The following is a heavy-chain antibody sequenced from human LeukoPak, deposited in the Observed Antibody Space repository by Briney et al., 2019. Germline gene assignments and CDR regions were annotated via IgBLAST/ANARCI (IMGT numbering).Heavy chain of an antibody. CDR1: GYTFTSYY. CDR3: ARSSSWTWSFDY. D-gene: IGHD6-13*01. V-gene: IGHV1-46*01. Sequence: GASVKVSCKASGYTFTSYYMHWVRQAPGQGLEWMGIINPSGGSTSYAQKFQGRVTMTRDMSTSTVYMELSSLRSEDTAVYYCARSSSWTWSFDYWAREPWSPSPQ. J-gene: IGHJ4*02. CDR2: INPSGGST.